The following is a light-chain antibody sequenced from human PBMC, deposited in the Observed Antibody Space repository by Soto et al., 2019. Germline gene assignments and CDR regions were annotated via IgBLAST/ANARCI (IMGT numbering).Light chain of an antibody. CDR3: QHYGSSPPIT. CDR2: DAS. CDR1: QSVRGTS. Sequence: EIVVTQSPGTLSLSPGERATPSCRASQSVRGTSLAWYQQKPGQAPRLLIYDASSRATGIPDRFSGGGSGTDFTLTISRLEPEDFAVYYCQHYGSSPPITFGQGTRLEIK. J-gene: IGKJ5*01. V-gene: IGKV3-20*01.